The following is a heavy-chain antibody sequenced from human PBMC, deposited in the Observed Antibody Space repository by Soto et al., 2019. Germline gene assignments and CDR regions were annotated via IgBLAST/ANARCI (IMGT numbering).Heavy chain of an antibody. V-gene: IGHV1-69*06. CDR2: VLPLFGTA. J-gene: IGHJ6*02. CDR1: GAPFSSYA. Sequence: VYSVKVCCMAPGAPFSSYAISWVRQAPGQGLECMGAVLPLFGTANYAQKFQGRVTITADKSTGRAYMERTRRRSEDTAVYYCARAGEVGVPAPVVNYYYYYARDGWGPVSRCAVAS. D-gene: IGHD2-15*01. CDR3: ARAGEVGVPAPVVNYYYYYARDG.